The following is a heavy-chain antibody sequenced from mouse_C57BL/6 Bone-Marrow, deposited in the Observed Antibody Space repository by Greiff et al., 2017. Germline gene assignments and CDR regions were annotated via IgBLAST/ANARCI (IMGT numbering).Heavy chain of an antibody. J-gene: IGHJ2*01. CDR2: IYPGDGDT. V-gene: IGHV1-82*01. CDR3: ARPTVVAYYFDY. CDR1: GYAFSSSW. D-gene: IGHD1-1*01. Sequence: QVQLKESGPELVKPGASVKISCKASGYAFSSSWMNWVKQRPGKGLEWIGRIYPGDGDTNYNGKFKGKATLTADKSSSTAYMQLSSLTSEDSAVYFCARPTVVAYYFDYWGQGTTLTVSS.